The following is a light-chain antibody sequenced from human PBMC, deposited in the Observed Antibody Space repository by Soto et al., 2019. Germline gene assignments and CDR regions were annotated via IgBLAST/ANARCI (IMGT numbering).Light chain of an antibody. J-gene: IGKJ4*01. Sequence: IQMTQSPASLSVSVGDRVTITCRASQSINNYLNWYQQKPGKAPKLLIYAASSLQSGVPSRFSGSGSGTDFTLTISSLQPEDFATYYCLQDYNYPLTFGGGTKVDIK. V-gene: IGKV1-6*01. CDR2: AAS. CDR3: LQDYNYPLT. CDR1: QSINNY.